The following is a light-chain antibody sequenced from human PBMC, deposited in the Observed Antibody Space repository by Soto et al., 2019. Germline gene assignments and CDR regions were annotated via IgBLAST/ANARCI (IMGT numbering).Light chain of an antibody. CDR1: QTIKTN. CDR3: QQYYSRPWT. Sequence: DVQLTQSPSSLSASVGDRVTITCRASQTIKTNLNWYQQKPGKAPELLIYAASLLQSGVPSRFSGSGSGTDFALTISGREPEDFAIYFFQQYYSRPWTFGRGSKVE. CDR2: AAS. J-gene: IGKJ1*01. V-gene: IGKV1-39*01.